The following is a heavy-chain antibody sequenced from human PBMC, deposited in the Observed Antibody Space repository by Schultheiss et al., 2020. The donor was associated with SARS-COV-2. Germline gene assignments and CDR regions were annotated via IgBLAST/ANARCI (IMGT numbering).Heavy chain of an antibody. CDR3: ARGTLAAAGGGVDY. CDR1: GFTFSSYA. J-gene: IGHJ4*02. D-gene: IGHD6-13*01. V-gene: IGHV3-33*01. Sequence: GGSLRLSCAASGFTFSSYAMHWVRQAPGKGLEWVAVIWYDGSNKYYADSVKGRFTISRDNSKNTLYLQMNSLRADDTAVYYCARGTLAAAGGGVDYWGQGTPVTVSS. CDR2: IWYDGSNK.